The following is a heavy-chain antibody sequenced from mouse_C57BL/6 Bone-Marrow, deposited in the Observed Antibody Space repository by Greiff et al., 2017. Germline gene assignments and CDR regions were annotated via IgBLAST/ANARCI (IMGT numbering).Heavy chain of an antibody. Sequence: VQLQQSGPELVKPGASVKMSCKASGYTFTDYNMHWVKQSHGKSLEWIGNINPNNGGTSYNQKFKGKATLTVNKSSSTAYMELHSLTSEASAIYYCARGDYAMDYWGQGTSVTVSS. J-gene: IGHJ4*01. CDR1: GYTFTDYN. V-gene: IGHV1-22*01. CDR2: INPNNGGT. CDR3: ARGDYAMDY.